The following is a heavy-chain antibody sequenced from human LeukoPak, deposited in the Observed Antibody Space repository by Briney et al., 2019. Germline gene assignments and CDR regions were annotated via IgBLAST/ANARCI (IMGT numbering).Heavy chain of an antibody. Sequence: GGSLRLSCAASGFTFDDYAMHWVRQVPGKGQEWVSGISWNSGSIGYADSVKGRFTISRDNAKNSLYLQMNSLRAEDMALYYCAKDEFVASDFTGAFDIWGQGTMVTVSS. CDR1: GFTFDDYA. D-gene: IGHD2-8*02. CDR2: ISWNSGSI. CDR3: AKDEFVASDFTGAFDI. J-gene: IGHJ3*02. V-gene: IGHV3-9*03.